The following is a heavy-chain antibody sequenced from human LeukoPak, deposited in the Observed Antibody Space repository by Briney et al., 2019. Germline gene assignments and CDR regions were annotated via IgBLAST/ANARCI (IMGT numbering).Heavy chain of an antibody. CDR2: ISGTGGST. CDR1: GFTFRSYA. J-gene: IGHJ4*02. D-gene: IGHD5-18*01. Sequence: PGGSLRLSCAASGFTFRSYAMSWVRQAPGKGLEWVSAISGTGGSTYYADSVKGRFSISRDNSKNTLYLQMNSLRAEDTAVYYCAKQDSLYSYGYDYFDYWGQGTLVTVSS. V-gene: IGHV3-23*01. CDR3: AKQDSLYSYGYDYFDY.